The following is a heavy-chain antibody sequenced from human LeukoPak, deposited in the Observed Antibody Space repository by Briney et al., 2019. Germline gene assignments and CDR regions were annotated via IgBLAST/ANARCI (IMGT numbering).Heavy chain of an antibody. CDR2: ISASGDAT. J-gene: IGHJ4*02. Sequence: PGGSLTLSCAASGFTFRSYAMSWVRQAPGTGLEWVSTISASGDATYHAASMKGRFTISRDNFKNTLYLQMNSLRAEDTAVYYCAKDWNFDYWGQGTLVTVSS. CDR3: AKDWNFDY. CDR1: GFTFRSYA. V-gene: IGHV3-23*01. D-gene: IGHD3-3*01.